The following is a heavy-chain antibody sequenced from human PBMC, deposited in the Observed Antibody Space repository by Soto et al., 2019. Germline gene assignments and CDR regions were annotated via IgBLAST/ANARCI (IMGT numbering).Heavy chain of an antibody. CDR1: GGSIDNYY. CDR2: IFTSGST. J-gene: IGHJ6*02. D-gene: IGHD2-2*01. CDR3: ASDHTTLWPLSAMDV. V-gene: IGHV4-4*07. Sequence: QVQLQASGPGLVKPSETLSLTCTVSGGSIDNYYWGWIRQPAGKGLEWIGRIFTSGSTTYNPSLKGRVTLSEDTSKNQSALQLSSVTATHTAVYDWASDHTTLWPLSAMDVWGQGITVTVSS.